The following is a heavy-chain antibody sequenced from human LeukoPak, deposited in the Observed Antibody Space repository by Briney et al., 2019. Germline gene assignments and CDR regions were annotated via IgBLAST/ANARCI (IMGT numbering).Heavy chain of an antibody. D-gene: IGHD3-10*01. CDR1: GFTFDDYG. Sequence: GGSLRLSCAASGFTFDDYGMSWVRQAPGKGLEWVANIKQDGSEKYYVDSVKGRFTISRDNAKNSLYLQMNSLRVDDTAVYYCARRGWFGEFFPANFWGQGTLVTVSS. CDR3: ARRGWFGEFFPANF. V-gene: IGHV3-7*01. J-gene: IGHJ4*02. CDR2: IKQDGSEK.